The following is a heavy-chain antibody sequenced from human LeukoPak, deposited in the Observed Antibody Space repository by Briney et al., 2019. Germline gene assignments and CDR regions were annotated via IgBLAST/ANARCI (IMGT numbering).Heavy chain of an antibody. J-gene: IGHJ6*03. CDR1: GGSISSGGYY. CDR3: ARGVAARPDYYYYYYMDV. D-gene: IGHD6-6*01. V-gene: IGHV4-30-2*01. CDR2: IYHSWST. Sequence: PSETLSLTCTVSGGSISSGGYYWSWLRQPPGKGLERIGYIYHSWSTFYNPSLKSRVTISVDRSKNHFSLKLNSVTAADTAVYYCARGVAARPDYYYYYYMDVWGKGSTVTVSS.